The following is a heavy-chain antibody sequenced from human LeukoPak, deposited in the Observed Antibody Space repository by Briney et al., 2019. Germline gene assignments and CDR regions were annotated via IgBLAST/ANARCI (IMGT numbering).Heavy chain of an antibody. CDR3: AKASGYSSGWYAY. J-gene: IGHJ4*02. Sequence: GGSLRLSCAASGFTFSSYAMSWVRQAPGKGLEWVSAISGSGGSTYYADSVKGRSTISRDNSKNTLYLQMNSLRAEDTAVYYCAKASGYSSGWYAYWGQGTLVTVSS. CDR1: GFTFSSYA. V-gene: IGHV3-23*01. CDR2: ISGSGGST. D-gene: IGHD6-19*01.